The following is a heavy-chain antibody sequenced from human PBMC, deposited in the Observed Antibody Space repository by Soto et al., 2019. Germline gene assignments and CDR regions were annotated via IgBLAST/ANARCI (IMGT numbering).Heavy chain of an antibody. Sequence: PSETLSLTCTVSGGSISSGGYYWSWIRQHPGKGLEWIGYIYYSGSTYYNPSLKSRVTISVDTSKNQFSLKLSSVTAADTAVYYCAREGEQWLVRGDPWPHNWFDPWGQGTLVTVSS. CDR1: GGSISSGGYY. J-gene: IGHJ5*02. D-gene: IGHD6-19*01. CDR2: IYYSGST. V-gene: IGHV4-31*03. CDR3: AREGEQWLVRGDPWPHNWFDP.